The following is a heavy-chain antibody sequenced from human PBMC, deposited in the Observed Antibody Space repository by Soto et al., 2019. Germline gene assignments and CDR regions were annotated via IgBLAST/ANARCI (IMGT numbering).Heavy chain of an antibody. Sequence: EVQLVESGGGLVKPGGSLRLSCAASGFTFSNAWMSWVRQAPGKGLEWVGRIKSKTDGGTTDYAAPVKGRFTISRDDSKNTLYLQMNSLKTEDTAVYYCTTTGIPWFGELEAFWGQGTLVTVSS. CDR2: IKSKTDGGTT. CDR1: GFTFSNAW. V-gene: IGHV3-15*01. CDR3: TTTGIPWFGELEAF. D-gene: IGHD3-10*01. J-gene: IGHJ4*02.